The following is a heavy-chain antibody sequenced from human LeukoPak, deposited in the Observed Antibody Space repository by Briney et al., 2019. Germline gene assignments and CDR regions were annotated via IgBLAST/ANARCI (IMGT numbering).Heavy chain of an antibody. CDR1: GFTFSSYG. CDR2: ISYDGSNK. D-gene: IGHD1-26*01. CDR3: AREGRELPHDAFDI. V-gene: IGHV3-30*03. J-gene: IGHJ3*02. Sequence: GGSLRLSCAASGFTFSSYGMHWVRQAPGKGLEWVAVISYDGSNKYYADSVKGRFTISRDNSKNTLYLQMNSLRAEDTAVYYCAREGRELPHDAFDIWGQGTMVIASS.